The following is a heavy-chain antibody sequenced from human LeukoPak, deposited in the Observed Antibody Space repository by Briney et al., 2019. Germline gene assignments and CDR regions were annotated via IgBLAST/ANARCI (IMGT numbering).Heavy chain of an antibody. CDR1: GGTFSSYA. CDR2: INTNTGNP. V-gene: IGHV7-4-1*02. D-gene: IGHD2-21*02. CDR3: AREPAYCGGDCYSPYYYYMDV. J-gene: IGHJ6*03. Sequence: ASVKVSCKASGGTFSSYAISWVRQAPGQGLEWMGWINTNTGNPTYAQGFTGRFVFSLDTSVSTAYLQISSLKAEDTAVYYCAREPAYCGGDCYSPYYYYMDVWGKGTTVTVSS.